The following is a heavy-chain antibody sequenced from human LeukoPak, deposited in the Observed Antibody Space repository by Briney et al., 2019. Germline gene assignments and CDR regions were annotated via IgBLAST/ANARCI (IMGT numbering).Heavy chain of an antibody. Sequence: PGGSLRLSCAASGFAFSSYSMNWVRQAPGKGLEWVSSISSSSSYIYYADSVKGRFTISRDNAKNSLYLQMNSLRAEDTAVYYCVRDGHDSSGYYWAWSFDLWGRGTLVTVSS. CDR2: ISSSSSYI. V-gene: IGHV3-21*01. CDR3: VRDGHDSSGYYWAWSFDL. D-gene: IGHD3-22*01. CDR1: GFAFSSYS. J-gene: IGHJ2*01.